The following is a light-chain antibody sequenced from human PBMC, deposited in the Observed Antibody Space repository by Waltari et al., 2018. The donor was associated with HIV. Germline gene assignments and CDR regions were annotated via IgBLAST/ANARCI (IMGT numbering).Light chain of an antibody. CDR2: DVS. Sequence: QSALTQPASVSGSPGQSITISCTGTSRDVGGYIYVSCYQQHPGKAPKLMIYDVSNRPSGVSNRFSGSKSGNTASLTISGLQAEDEADYYCSSYTSSSTPWVFGGGTKLTVL. J-gene: IGLJ3*02. V-gene: IGLV2-14*01. CDR3: SSYTSSSTPWV. CDR1: SRDVGGYIY.